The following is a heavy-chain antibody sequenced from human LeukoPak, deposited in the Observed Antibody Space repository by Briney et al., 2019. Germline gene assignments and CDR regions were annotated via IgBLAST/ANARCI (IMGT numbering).Heavy chain of an antibody. D-gene: IGHD3-22*01. V-gene: IGHV3-48*01. CDR1: GFTFSTYN. Sequence: GGSLRLSCAASGFTFSTYNMNWVRQAPGKELEWVSYISSGTPTIYSADSVKGRFTISRDNANNSLYLQMNSLRGEDTAVYYCERVSSDYYVDYWGQGTLVTVSS. CDR2: ISSGTPTI. J-gene: IGHJ4*02. CDR3: ERVSSDYYVDY.